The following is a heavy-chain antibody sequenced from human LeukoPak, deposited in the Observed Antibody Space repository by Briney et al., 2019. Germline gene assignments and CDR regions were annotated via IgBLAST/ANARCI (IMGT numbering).Heavy chain of an antibody. CDR2: ISAYNGNT. CDR3: ARDYDSSGYYYTGAFDI. CDR1: GYTFTSYG. Sequence: RASVKVSCKASGYTFTSYGISWVRQAPGQGLEWMGWISAYNGNTNYAQKLQGRVTMTTDTSTSTAYMELRSLRSDDTAVYYCARDYDSSGYYYTGAFDIWGQGTMVTVSS. V-gene: IGHV1-18*01. J-gene: IGHJ3*02. D-gene: IGHD3-22*01.